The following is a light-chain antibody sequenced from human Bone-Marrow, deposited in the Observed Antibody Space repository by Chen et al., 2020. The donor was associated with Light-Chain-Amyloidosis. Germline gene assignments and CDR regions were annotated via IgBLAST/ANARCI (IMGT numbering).Light chain of an antibody. V-gene: IGLV1-40*01. J-gene: IGLJ3*02. CDR1: SSNIGAGND. CDR2: GHS. CDR3: SSYTSSSTLDWV. Sequence: QSVLTQPPSVSGAPGQRVTISCPGSSSNIGAGNDVHWYQQLPGTAPKLLIFGHSNRPSGVPDRFSGSKSGTSASLAITGLQAEDEADYYCSSYTSSSTLDWVFGGGTKLTVL.